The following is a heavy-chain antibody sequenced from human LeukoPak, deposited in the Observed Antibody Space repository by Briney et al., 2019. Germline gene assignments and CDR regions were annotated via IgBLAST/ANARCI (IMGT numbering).Heavy chain of an antibody. CDR1: GFTFSSYS. CDR2: ISSSSSTI. J-gene: IGHJ3*02. V-gene: IGHV3-48*02. D-gene: IGHD4-17*01. Sequence: GESLKISCAASGFTFSSYSMNWVRQAPGKGLEWVSYISSSSSTIYYADSVKGRFTISRDNAKNSLYLQMNSLRDEDTAVNYCARDGPDYGYAFDIWGQGTMVTVSS. CDR3: ARDGPDYGYAFDI.